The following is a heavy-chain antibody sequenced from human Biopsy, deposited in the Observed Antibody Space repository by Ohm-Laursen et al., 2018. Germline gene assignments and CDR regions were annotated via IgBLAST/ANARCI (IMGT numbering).Heavy chain of an antibody. J-gene: IGHJ2*01. Sequence: SDTLSLTRSVSGASVKTSGYFWAWIRQRPGKGLEWIGYISYNERTHYNPSLTSRLAISFDTSNNRISLQLRSVSVADTAVYYCVREPKTGTAEAWYFDLWGRGSPVTVPS. CDR3: VREPKTGTAEAWYFDL. CDR2: ISYNERT. V-gene: IGHV4-31*03. CDR1: GASVKTSGYF. D-gene: IGHD3-9*01.